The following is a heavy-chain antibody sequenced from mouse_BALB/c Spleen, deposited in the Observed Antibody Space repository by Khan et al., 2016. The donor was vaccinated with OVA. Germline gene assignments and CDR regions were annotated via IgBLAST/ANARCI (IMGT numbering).Heavy chain of an antibody. CDR3: ARGNWAY. D-gene: IGHD4-1*01. CDR2: INSGSSTI. V-gene: IGHV5-17*02. J-gene: IGHJ2*01. CDR1: GFTFSSFG. Sequence: EVELVESGGGLVQPGGSRKLSCAASGFTFSSFGMHWVRQAPEKGLEWVAYINSGSSTIYYVDPVKGRFTISRDNPKNTLFLQMTSLRSEDTAMYYWARGNWAYRGHGTTLTVSS.